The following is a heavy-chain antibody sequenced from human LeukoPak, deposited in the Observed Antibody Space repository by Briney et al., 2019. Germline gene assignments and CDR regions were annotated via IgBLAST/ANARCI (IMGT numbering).Heavy chain of an antibody. D-gene: IGHD2-15*01. CDR3: LGYCSGGRCYSGGH. CDR1: GFTLSTYA. J-gene: IGHJ4*02. V-gene: IGHV3-23*01. Sequence: PGGSLRLSCAASGFTLSTYAMSWVRQAPGKGLEWVSTVSTSGGSTYYADSVKGRFTISRDNSKNTQYLQMNSLRAEDTAIYYCLGYCSGGRCYSGGHWGQGTLVTVSS. CDR2: VSTSGGST.